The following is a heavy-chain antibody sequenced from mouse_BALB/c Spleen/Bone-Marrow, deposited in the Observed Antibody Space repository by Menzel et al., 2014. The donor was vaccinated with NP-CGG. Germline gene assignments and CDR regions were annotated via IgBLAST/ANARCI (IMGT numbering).Heavy chain of an antibody. J-gene: IGHJ2*01. D-gene: IGHD1-1*01. CDR2: IDPYNGDA. CDR3: AKGVVSDY. CDR1: GYIFTTYN. Sequence: EVQLVESGPELVKPGASVKVSCKASGYIFTTYNMYWMKQSHGKSLEWIGYIDPYNGDATYNQKFKGKATLTVDKSSSTAYLHLNSLTSEDSAVYYCAKGVVSDYWGQGTTLTVSS. V-gene: IGHV1S135*01.